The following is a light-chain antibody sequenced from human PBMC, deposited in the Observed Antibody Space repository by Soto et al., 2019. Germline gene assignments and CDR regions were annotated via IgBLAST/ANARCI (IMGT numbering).Light chain of an antibody. CDR2: SAS. CDR3: QLSCLT. Sequence: DIQLTQSPTSLSASVGDRVTITCRGSQGISSYLNCYRQKPGKVPKLLIYSASNLQSGVPSRFSGSASGTDFTLNMSSLQPEDVATYYGQLSCLTFGGGTKVEIK. CDR1: QGISSY. J-gene: IGKJ4*01. V-gene: IGKV1-27*01.